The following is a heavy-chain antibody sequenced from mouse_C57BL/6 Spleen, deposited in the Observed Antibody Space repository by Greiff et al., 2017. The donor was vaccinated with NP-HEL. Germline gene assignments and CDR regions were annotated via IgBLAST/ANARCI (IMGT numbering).Heavy chain of an antibody. CDR3: ERWLRPYAMDY. V-gene: IGHV1-82*01. J-gene: IGHJ4*01. CDR2: IYPGDGDT. D-gene: IGHD2-2*01. CDR1: GYAFSSSW. Sequence: VQLQQSGPELVKPGASVKISCKASGYAFSSSWMNWVKQRPGKGLEWIGRIYPGDGDTNYNGKFKGKATLTADKSSSTAYMQLSSLTSEDSAVYFCERWLRPYAMDYWGQGTSVTVSS.